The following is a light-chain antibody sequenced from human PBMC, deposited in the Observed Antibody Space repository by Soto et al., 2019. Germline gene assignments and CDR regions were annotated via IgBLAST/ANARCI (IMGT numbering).Light chain of an antibody. CDR3: SSYEGTNSHV. CDR1: SSDVGGYNY. V-gene: IGLV2-8*01. J-gene: IGLJ1*01. Sequence: QSVLTQPPSASGSPGQSVTISCTGTSSDVGGYNYVSWYQHHPGKAPKLIIYEVYKRPSGVPDRFSGSKSGNTAALTVSGLQADDEADSSCSSYEGTNSHVFGTGTEVTVL. CDR2: EVY.